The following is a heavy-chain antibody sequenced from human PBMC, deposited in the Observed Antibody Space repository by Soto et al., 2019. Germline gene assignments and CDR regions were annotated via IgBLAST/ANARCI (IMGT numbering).Heavy chain of an antibody. Sequence: GGSLRLSCAASGFTFSSYAMSWVRQAPGKGLEWVSAISGSGGSTYYADSVKGRFTISRDNSKNTLYLQMNSLRAEDTAVYYCAKDPDYSNNLYYFDYWGQGTLVTVSS. D-gene: IGHD4-4*01. CDR2: ISGSGGST. V-gene: IGHV3-23*01. CDR3: AKDPDYSNNLYYFDY. CDR1: GFTFSSYA. J-gene: IGHJ4*02.